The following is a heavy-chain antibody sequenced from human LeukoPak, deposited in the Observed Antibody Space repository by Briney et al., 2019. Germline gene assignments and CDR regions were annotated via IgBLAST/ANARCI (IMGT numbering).Heavy chain of an antibody. V-gene: IGHV6-1*01. Sequence: SQTLSLTCAISGDSVSSNNAAWNWIRQSPSRGLEWLGRTYYRSKWYNDYAVSVKSRITTNPDTSTNQFSLQLTSVTPEYTAVDYCAREKSKLTDYWGQGTLVTVSS. J-gene: IGHJ4*02. CDR3: AREKSKLTDY. CDR1: GDSVSSNNAA. D-gene: IGHD3-9*01. CDR2: TYYRSKWYN.